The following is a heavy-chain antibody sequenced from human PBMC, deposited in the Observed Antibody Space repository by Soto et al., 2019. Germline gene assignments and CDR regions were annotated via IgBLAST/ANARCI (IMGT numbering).Heavy chain of an antibody. V-gene: IGHV3-74*01. CDR2: INSDGSST. Sequence: EVQLVESGGGLVQPGGSLRLSCAASGFTFSSYWMHWVRQAPGKGLVWVSRINSDGSSTSYADSVKGRFTISRDNAENTLYLQMNSLGAEDTAVYYCARGGWRDYGDYSNYWGQGTLVTVSS. D-gene: IGHD4-17*01. J-gene: IGHJ4*02. CDR3: ARGGWRDYGDYSNY. CDR1: GFTFSSYW.